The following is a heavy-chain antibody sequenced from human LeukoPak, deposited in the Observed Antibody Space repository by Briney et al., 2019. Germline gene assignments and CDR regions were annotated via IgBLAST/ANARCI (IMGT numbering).Heavy chain of an antibody. Sequence: GGSLRLSCAASGFTFSNAWMSWVRQAPGKGLEWVGRIKSKTDGGTTDYAAPVKGRFTILRDDSKNTLYLQMNSLKTEDTAVYYCTKLRYYYGSGSYYKNYYYYYMDVWGKGTTVTVSS. V-gene: IGHV3-15*01. D-gene: IGHD3-10*01. CDR2: IKSKTDGGTT. J-gene: IGHJ6*03. CDR1: GFTFSNAW. CDR3: TKLRYYYGSGSYYKNYYYYYMDV.